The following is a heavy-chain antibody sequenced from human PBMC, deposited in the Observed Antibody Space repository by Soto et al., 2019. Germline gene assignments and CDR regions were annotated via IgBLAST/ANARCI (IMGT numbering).Heavy chain of an antibody. CDR1: GGSISSSSYY. CDR2: IYYSGST. CDR3: ARHALEGSRDSSGYLDY. Sequence: QLQLQESGPGLVKPSETLSLTCTVSGGSISSSSYYWGWIRQPPGKGLEWIGSIYYSGSTYYNPXLQSRVTMTVXXSXNXXSLKLSSVTAADTAVYYCARHALEGSRDSSGYLDYWGQGTLVTVSS. J-gene: IGHJ4*02. D-gene: IGHD3-22*01. V-gene: IGHV4-39*01.